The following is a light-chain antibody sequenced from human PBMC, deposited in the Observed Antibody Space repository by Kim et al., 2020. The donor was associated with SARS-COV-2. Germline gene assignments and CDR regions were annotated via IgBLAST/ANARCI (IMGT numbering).Light chain of an antibody. CDR2: GKN. J-gene: IGLJ2*01. CDR1: SLRSYY. V-gene: IGLV3-19*01. Sequence: SSELTQDPALSVALVQTVTITFQGDSLRSYYATWYQQKPGQAPIVVIYGKNNRPSGIPDRFSGSSSGDTSSLTITVTQAGDEADYYCNSRGSNDTVLFGGGTQLTVL. CDR3: NSRGSNDTVL.